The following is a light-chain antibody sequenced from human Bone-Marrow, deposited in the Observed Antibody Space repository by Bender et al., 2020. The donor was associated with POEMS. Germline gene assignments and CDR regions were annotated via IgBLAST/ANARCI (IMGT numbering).Light chain of an antibody. V-gene: IGLV6-57*02. CDR3: QSYDNSLGGWV. J-gene: IGLJ3*02. CDR1: GDSIASHY. CDR2: EDN. Sequence: NFMLTQPHSVSESPGKTVTISCTGSGDSIASHYVQWYQQRPGSAPTTVIYEDNQRPSGVPDRFSGSKSGSTASLIISGLQAEDEGDYYCQSYDNSLGGWVFGGGTKLTVL.